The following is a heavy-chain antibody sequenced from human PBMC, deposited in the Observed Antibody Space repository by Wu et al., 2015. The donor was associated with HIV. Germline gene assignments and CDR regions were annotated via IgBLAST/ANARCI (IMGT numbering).Heavy chain of an antibody. D-gene: IGHD1-14*01. CDR2: INPNSGGT. CDR3: ARDSPSMAEPIFDY. J-gene: IGHJ4*02. V-gene: IGHV1-2*02. CDR1: GGTFSSYA. Sequence: QVQLVQSGAEVKKPGSSVKVSCKASGGTFSSYAISWVRQAPGQGLEWMGWINPNSGGTNYAQKFQGRVTMTRDTSISTAYMELSRLRSEDTAVYYCARDSPSMAEPIFDYWGQGTLVTVSS.